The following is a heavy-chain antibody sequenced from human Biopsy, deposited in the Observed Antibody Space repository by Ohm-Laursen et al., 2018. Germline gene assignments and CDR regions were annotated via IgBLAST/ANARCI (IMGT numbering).Heavy chain of an antibody. CDR2: INTENGNT. V-gene: IGHV1-18*01. CDR1: GYTFTSYG. D-gene: IGHD1-1*01. J-gene: IGHJ6*02. CDR3: ARAKLEPVYYYYGMDV. Sequence: SVKVSCKASGYTFTSYGISWVRQAPGQGLEWMGWINTENGNTIYAQNLQSRVTMTADTSTSTAYMEVTSLRSDDTAVYYCARAKLEPVYYYYGMDVWGQGTTVTVSS.